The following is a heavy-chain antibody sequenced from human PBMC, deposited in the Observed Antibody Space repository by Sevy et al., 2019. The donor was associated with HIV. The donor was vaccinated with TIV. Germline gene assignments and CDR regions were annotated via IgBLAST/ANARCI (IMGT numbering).Heavy chain of an antibody. Sequence: GGSLRLSCAASEFTFSGYWMNWVRQAPGKGLEWVANIRQDGSEKYYVDSVKGRFTISRDNAKNSLFLQMNSLRADDTAVYYCVREYEGGTAAAEGAFDYWGQGTLVTVSS. V-gene: IGHV3-7*03. CDR1: EFTFSGYW. CDR3: VREYEGGTAAAEGAFDY. J-gene: IGHJ4*02. D-gene: IGHD6-13*01. CDR2: IRQDGSEK.